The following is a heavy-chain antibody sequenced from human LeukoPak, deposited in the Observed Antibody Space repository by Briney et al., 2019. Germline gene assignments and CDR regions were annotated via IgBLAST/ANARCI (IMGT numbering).Heavy chain of an antibody. Sequence: SETLALTCTVSGGSISSYYWSWIRQPPGKGLEWIGYIYYSGSTNYNPSLKSRVNISVDTSKNQFSLKLSSVIAADTAVYYCARNTEGYCSSASCLGFSYSYYMDVWGKGTTVTISS. D-gene: IGHD2-2*01. V-gene: IGHV4-59*01. CDR3: ARNTEGYCSSASCLGFSYSYYMDV. J-gene: IGHJ6*03. CDR2: IYYSGST. CDR1: GGSISSYY.